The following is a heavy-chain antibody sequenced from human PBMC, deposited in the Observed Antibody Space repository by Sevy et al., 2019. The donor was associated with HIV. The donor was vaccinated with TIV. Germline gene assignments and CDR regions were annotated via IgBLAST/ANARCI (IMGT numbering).Heavy chain of an antibody. CDR2: ISNSGSTI. CDR1: GFTFSSYE. D-gene: IGHD4-17*01. V-gene: IGHV3-48*03. J-gene: IGHJ4*02. CDR3: SRDLPPSETTVPHFDY. Sequence: GGSLRLSCTASGFTFSSYEMNWVRQAPGKGLEWVSYISNSGSTIHYSDSVKGRFTISRDNAKNSLYLQMNSLRAEDTAVYYCSRDLPPSETTVPHFDYWGRGTLVTVSS.